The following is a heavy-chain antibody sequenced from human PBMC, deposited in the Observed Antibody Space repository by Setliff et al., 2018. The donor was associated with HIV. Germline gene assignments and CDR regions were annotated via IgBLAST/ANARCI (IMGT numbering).Heavy chain of an antibody. V-gene: IGHV1-69*13. CDR3: ARETYYYDNPQYYYYYMDV. Sequence: ASVKVSCKASGGTFSTYALSWVRQAPGQGLEWMGGIIPIFGTTNYAQKFQGRATIAADESTRTAYMELRGLRSDDTAVYYCARETYYYDNPQYYYYYMDVWGKGTTVTVSS. D-gene: IGHD3-22*01. CDR1: GGTFSTYA. J-gene: IGHJ6*03. CDR2: IIPIFGTT.